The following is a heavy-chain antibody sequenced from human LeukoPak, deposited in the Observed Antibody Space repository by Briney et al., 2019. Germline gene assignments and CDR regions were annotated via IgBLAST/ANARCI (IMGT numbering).Heavy chain of an antibody. V-gene: IGHV1-18*01. CDR1: GCTFTSYG. CDR2: ISAYNGNT. J-gene: IGHJ4*02. CDR3: AREYDILTGYVVFDY. Sequence: ASVKVSCKASGCTFTSYGISWVRQAPGQGLEWMGWISAYNGNTNYAQKLQGRVTMTTDTSTSTAYMELRSLRSDDTAVYYCAREYDILTGYVVFDYWGQGTLVTVSS. D-gene: IGHD3-9*01.